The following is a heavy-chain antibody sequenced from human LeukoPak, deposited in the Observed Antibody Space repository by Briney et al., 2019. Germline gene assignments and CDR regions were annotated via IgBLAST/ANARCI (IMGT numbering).Heavy chain of an antibody. J-gene: IGHJ2*01. CDR2: IKQDGSEK. CDR3: ARQYWYFDL. V-gene: IGHV3-7*01. Sequence: PGGSLRLSCAASAFTFSSYWMTWVRQAPGKELEWVANIKQDGSEKYYVASVKGRFTISRDNAKNSLYLQMNSLRAEDTAVYYCARQYWYFDLWGRGTLVTVSS. CDR1: AFTFSSYW.